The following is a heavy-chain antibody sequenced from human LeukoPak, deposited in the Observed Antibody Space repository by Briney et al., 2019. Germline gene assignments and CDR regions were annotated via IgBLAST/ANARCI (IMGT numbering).Heavy chain of an antibody. J-gene: IGHJ4*02. V-gene: IGHV3-23*01. CDR3: AKGSSDSWYSALEY. CDR1: GFTFSSYA. D-gene: IGHD3-22*01. Sequence: GGSVRLSCAGSGFTFSSYAMTWVRQAPGKGLKWVSGISASNGNTYHADSVKGRFTISRDNSKGTLYLQMNSLRVEDTAVYYCAKGSSDSWYSALEYWGQGTLVTVSS. CDR2: ISASNGNT.